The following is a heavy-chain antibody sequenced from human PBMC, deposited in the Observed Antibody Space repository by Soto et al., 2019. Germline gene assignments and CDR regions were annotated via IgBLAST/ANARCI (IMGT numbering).Heavy chain of an antibody. Sequence: SETLSLTCTVSGGSISTFYWSWIRQPPGKGLEYIGYLYYGGSTNYNPSLKSRVTISVDTSKNQFSLRLSSVTAADTAVYYCARLHYDFWSSGWFDPWGQGTLVTVSS. CDR3: ARLHYDFWSSGWFDP. CDR1: GGSISTFY. J-gene: IGHJ5*02. V-gene: IGHV4-59*08. CDR2: LYYGGST. D-gene: IGHD3-3*01.